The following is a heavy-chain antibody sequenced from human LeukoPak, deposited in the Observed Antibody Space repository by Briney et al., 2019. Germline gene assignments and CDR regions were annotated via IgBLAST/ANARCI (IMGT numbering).Heavy chain of an antibody. V-gene: IGHV3-23*01. CDR2: ISGSGGNT. CDR3: ASQPPHCSSTSCYIAY. Sequence: GGSLRLSCAASGITFSSYAMSWVRQAPGKGLEWVSVISGSGGNTYYADSVKGRFTISRDNSKDTLYLQMNSLRAEDTAVYYCASQPPHCSSTSCYIAYWGQGTLVTVSS. D-gene: IGHD2-2*01. J-gene: IGHJ4*02. CDR1: GITFSSYA.